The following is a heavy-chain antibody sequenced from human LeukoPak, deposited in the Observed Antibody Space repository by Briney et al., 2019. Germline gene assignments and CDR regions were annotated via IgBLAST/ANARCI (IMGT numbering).Heavy chain of an antibody. V-gene: IGHV3-23*01. D-gene: IGHD3-9*01. J-gene: IGHJ4*02. CDR1: GLSFSSSA. CDR3: ANGKGHFEF. Sequence: PGGSLRLSCTASGLSFSSSAMSWVRQAPGKGLEWVSAISGTGGSTYYADSVKGRFTISRDNSKNTVYLQMNGLRAEDTAVYYCANGKGHFEFWGQGTLVTVSS. CDR2: ISGTGGST.